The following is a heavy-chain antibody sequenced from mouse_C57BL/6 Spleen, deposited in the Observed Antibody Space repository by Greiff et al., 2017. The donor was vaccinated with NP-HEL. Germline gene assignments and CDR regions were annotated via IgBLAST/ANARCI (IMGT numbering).Heavy chain of an antibody. D-gene: IGHD2-4*01. J-gene: IGHJ4*01. CDR2: ISSGSSTI. V-gene: IGHV5-17*01. Sequence: EVKVVESGGGLVKPGGSLKLSCAASGFTFSDYGMHWVRQAPEKGLEWVAYISSGSSTIYYADTVKGRFTISRDNAKNTLFLQMTSLRSEDTAMYYCARPIYYDYDGWGQGTSVTVSS. CDR3: ARPIYYDYDG. CDR1: GFTFSDYG.